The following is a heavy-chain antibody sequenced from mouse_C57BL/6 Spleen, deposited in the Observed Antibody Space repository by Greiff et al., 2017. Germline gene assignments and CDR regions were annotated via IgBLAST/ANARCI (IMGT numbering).Heavy chain of an antibody. CDR3: ARSNDPYYFDY. V-gene: IGHV1-82*01. CDR2: IYPGDGDT. J-gene: IGHJ2*01. Sequence: QVQLQQSGPELVKPGASVKISCKASGYAFSSSWMNWVKQRPGKGLEWIGRIYPGDGDTNYNGKFKGKATLTADQSSSTAYMQLSSLTSEDSAVYFCARSNDPYYFDYWGQGTTLTVSS. CDR1: GYAFSSSW.